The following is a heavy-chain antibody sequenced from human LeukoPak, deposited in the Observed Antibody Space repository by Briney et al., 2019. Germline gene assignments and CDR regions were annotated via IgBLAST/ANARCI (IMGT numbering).Heavy chain of an antibody. J-gene: IGHJ6*03. D-gene: IGHD2-2*01. CDR2: INPNSGGT. CDR3: ARDRYCSSTSCRKNYYYYYMDV. V-gene: IGHV1-2*02. CDR1: GYTFTGYY. Sequence: GASVKVSCKASGYTFTGYYMHWVRQAPGQGLEWMGWINPNSGGTNYAQKFQGRVTMTRDTSISTAYMELSRLRSDDTAVYYCARDRYCSSTSCRKNYYYYYMDVWGKGTTVTISS.